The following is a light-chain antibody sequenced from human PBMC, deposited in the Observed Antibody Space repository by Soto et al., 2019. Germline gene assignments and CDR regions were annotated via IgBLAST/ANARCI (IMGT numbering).Light chain of an antibody. CDR2: GAF. CDR1: QSINVN. V-gene: IGKV3-15*01. Sequence: EVVMTQSPATLSGSPGERATVSCRASQSINVNVAWYQQKPGQAPRLLIYGAFTRATGIPPRFSGSGSGTDYTLTISRLEPEDFAVYYCQQYGSSGTFGQGTKVDIK. J-gene: IGKJ1*01. CDR3: QQYGSSGT.